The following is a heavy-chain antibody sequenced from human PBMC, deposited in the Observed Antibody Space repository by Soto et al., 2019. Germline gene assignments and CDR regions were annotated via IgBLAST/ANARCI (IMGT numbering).Heavy chain of an antibody. CDR1: GYTFTSYA. D-gene: IGHD5-12*01. J-gene: IGHJ4*02. CDR3: ARDWVGRDGYNLFGY. CDR2: INAGNGNT. Sequence: QVQLVQSGAEVKKPGASVKVSCKASGYTFTSYAMHWVRQAPGQRLEWMGWINAGNGNTKYSQKFQGRVTITRDTSASTDYMELSSLRSEDTAVYYCARDWVGRDGYNLFGYWGQGTLVTVSS. V-gene: IGHV1-3*01.